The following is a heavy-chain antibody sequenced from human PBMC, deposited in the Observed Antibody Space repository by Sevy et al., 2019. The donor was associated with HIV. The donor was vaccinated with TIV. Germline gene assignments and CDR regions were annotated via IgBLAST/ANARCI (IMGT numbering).Heavy chain of an antibody. Sequence: ASVKVSCKASGYTFTDYYIHWVRQAPGQGLEWMGWINPNSSGTNYAQKFQGRVTMTRDTSISTAYMELSRLRSDDTAVYYCARTVYIRDFYFDYWGQGTLVTVSS. D-gene: IGHD1-20*01. J-gene: IGHJ4*02. CDR2: INPNSSGT. V-gene: IGHV1-2*02. CDR3: ARTVYIRDFYFDY. CDR1: GYTFTDYY.